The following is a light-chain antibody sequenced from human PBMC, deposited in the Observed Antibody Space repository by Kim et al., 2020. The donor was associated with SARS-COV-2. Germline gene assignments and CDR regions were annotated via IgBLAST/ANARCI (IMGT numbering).Light chain of an antibody. CDR3: QSYDSTNVV. CDR2: EDT. V-gene: IGLV6-57*03. J-gene: IGLJ2*01. CDR1: SGNIASTY. Sequence: NFMLTQPHSESESPGKTVTISCTRNSGNIASTYVQWYQQRPGSAPNTLIYEDTQRPSGVPDHFSGSIDRSSNSASLTISGLKTEDEADYYCQSYDSTNVVFGGGTQLTVL.